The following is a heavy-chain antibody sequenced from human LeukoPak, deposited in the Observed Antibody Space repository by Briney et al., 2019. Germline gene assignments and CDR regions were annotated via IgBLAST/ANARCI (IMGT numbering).Heavy chain of an antibody. Sequence: PGGSLRLSCAAPGFTFSSYEMTWVRQAPGKGLERVSYVSSSGSTIYYADSVKRRFTISRDNAKNSLYLQMNSLRAEDTAVYYCARDFIGDVDYWGQGTLVTVSS. D-gene: IGHD3-16*01. J-gene: IGHJ4*02. CDR1: GFTFSSYE. CDR2: VSSSGSTI. CDR3: ARDFIGDVDY. V-gene: IGHV3-48*03.